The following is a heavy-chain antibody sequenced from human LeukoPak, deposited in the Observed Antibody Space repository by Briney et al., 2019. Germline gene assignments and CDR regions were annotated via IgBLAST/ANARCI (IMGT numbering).Heavy chain of an antibody. D-gene: IGHD5-18*01. V-gene: IGHV3-30*18. CDR2: ISYDGSNK. J-gene: IGHJ6*02. Sequence: GRSLRLSCAASGFTFSSYAMHWVRQAPGKGLEWVAIISYDGSNKYYADSVKGRFTISRDSSKNTLYLQMNSLRAEDTAEYYCAKVPGRIQLWPMDVWGQGTTVTVSS. CDR3: AKVPGRIQLWPMDV. CDR1: GFTFSSYA.